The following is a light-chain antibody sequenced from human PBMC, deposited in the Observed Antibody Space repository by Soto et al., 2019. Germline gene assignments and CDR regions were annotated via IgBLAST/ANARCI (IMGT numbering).Light chain of an antibody. J-gene: IGKJ2*01. CDR1: QSVPHNT. V-gene: IGKV3-20*01. CDR2: AAS. Sequence: EIVLTQSPGTLSSSPGESINLSCRASQSVPHNTLAWFQQKHGQAPRLLIHAASTRAVGIPGRFSGGGSGTDLTLAISRLAPEDFAVYYCHQYGNGASTFGQGTKVEMK. CDR3: HQYGNGAST.